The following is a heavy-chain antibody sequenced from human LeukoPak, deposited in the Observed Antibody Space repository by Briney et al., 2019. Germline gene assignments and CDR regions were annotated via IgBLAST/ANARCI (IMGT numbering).Heavy chain of an antibody. Sequence: PGRSLRLSCAASGFTFSSYAMHWVRQAPGKGLEWVAVISYDGSNKYYADSVKGRFTISRDNSKNTLYLQMNSLRAEDTAVYYCAKIRSSWLHDDYWGQGTLVTVSS. D-gene: IGHD5-12*01. CDR1: GFTFSSYA. CDR2: ISYDGSNK. CDR3: AKIRSSWLHDDY. J-gene: IGHJ4*02. V-gene: IGHV3-30-3*02.